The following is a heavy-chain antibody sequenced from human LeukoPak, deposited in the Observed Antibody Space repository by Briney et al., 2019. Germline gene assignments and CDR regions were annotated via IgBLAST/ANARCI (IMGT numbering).Heavy chain of an antibody. CDR1: GFTFSSYS. Sequence: GGSLRLSCAASGFTFSSYSMHWVRQAPGKGLEWVAVISYDGSNKYYADSVKGRFTISRDNSKNTLYLQMNSLRAEDTAVYYCAKGRLRGYSYGYYFDYWGQGTLVTVSS. J-gene: IGHJ4*02. D-gene: IGHD5-18*01. V-gene: IGHV3-30*18. CDR2: ISYDGSNK. CDR3: AKGRLRGYSYGYYFDY.